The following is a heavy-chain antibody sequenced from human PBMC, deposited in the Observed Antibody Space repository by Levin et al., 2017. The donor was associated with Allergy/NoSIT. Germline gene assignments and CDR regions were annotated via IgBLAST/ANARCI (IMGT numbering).Heavy chain of an antibody. CDR1: GYSFTSYW. J-gene: IGHJ4*02. D-gene: IGHD2-15*01. V-gene: IGHV5-10-1*01. Sequence: GESLKISCKGSGYSFTSYWINWVRQMPGKGLEWMGRIDCSDSYTNYSPSFQGRVTISADKSITTAYLQWSSLKASDTAMYYCGRYCSGGSCRTEDFDYWGQGTLVTVSS. CDR3: GRYCSGGSCRTEDFDY. CDR2: IDCSDSYT.